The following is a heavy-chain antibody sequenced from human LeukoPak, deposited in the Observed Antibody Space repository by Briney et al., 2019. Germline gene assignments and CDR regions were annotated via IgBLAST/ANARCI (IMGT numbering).Heavy chain of an antibody. V-gene: IGHV4-30-2*01. CDR3: ARWIQLWFYFDY. D-gene: IGHD5-18*01. Sequence: NSSETLSLTCAVSGGSISSGGYSWSWLRQPPGKCLEWIGYIYHSGSTYYNPSLKSRVTISVDRSKNQFSLKLSSVTAADTAVYYCARWIQLWFYFDYWGQGTLVTVSS. CDR1: GGSISSGGYS. CDR2: IYHSGST. J-gene: IGHJ4*02.